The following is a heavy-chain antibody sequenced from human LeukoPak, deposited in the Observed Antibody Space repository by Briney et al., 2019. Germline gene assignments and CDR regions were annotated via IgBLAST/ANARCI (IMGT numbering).Heavy chain of an antibody. D-gene: IGHD3-3*01. V-gene: IGHV4-4*07. CDR3: ARDTVFGVVIKRLNY. CDR1: GGSISSYY. Sequence: PSETLSLTCTVSGGSISSYYWSWIRQPAGKGLEWIGRIYTSGSTNYNPSLKSRVIMSVDTSKNQFSLKLSSVTAADTAVYYCARDTVFGVVIKRLNYWGQGTLVTVSS. CDR2: IYTSGST. J-gene: IGHJ4*02.